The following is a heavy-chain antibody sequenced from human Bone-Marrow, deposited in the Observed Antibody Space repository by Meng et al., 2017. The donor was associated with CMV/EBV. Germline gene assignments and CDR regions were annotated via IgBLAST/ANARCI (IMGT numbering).Heavy chain of an antibody. V-gene: IGHV1-8*01. J-gene: IGHJ4*02. CDR1: GYTFTSYD. CDR3: ATGVADFEY. CDR2: MNPNSGNT. Sequence: QVQRGQSGAEVKKPGASVKVSCKASGYTFTSYDIYSVRQAAGQGLEWMGWMNPNSGNTDYAQKFQGRVTMTRNISKSTAYMDLSSLRSEDTAVYYCATGVADFEYWGQGTLVTVSS. D-gene: IGHD6-19*01.